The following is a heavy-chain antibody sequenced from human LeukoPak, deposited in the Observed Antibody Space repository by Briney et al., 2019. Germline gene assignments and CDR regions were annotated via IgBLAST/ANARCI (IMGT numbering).Heavy chain of an antibody. V-gene: IGHV7-4-1*02. CDR1: GYTFTSYA. J-gene: IGHJ5*02. CDR3: ARLYYYDGSGSQGEWFDP. CDR2: ISTNTGNP. D-gene: IGHD3-22*01. Sequence: GASVKVSCKASGYTFTSYAMNWVRQTPGQGLEWMGWISTNTGNPTYAQGFTGRFVFSLDTSVSTAYLQISSLKAEDTAVYYCARLYYYDGSGSQGEWFDPWGQGTLVAVSS.